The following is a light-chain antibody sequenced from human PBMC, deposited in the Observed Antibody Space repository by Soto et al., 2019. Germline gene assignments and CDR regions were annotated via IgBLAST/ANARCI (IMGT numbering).Light chain of an antibody. CDR3: PQYGSYPLT. Sequence: EIVLTQSPGTLSLSPGERASLSCRASQSVSSSYLAWYQQKPGQAPRLLIYRASSRPTGIPDRFSGSGSGKDFPLTISRLEPEEFAVYYCPQYGSYPLTLGRGNKVEIK. V-gene: IGKV3-20*01. CDR2: RAS. CDR1: QSVSSSY. J-gene: IGKJ4*01.